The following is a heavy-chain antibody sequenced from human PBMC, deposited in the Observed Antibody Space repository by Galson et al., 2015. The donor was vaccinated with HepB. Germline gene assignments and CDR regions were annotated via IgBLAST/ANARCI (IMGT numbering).Heavy chain of an antibody. CDR3: ATAGGRQDIVLMVYAFSFDY. V-gene: IGHV1-24*01. Sequence: SVKVSCKVSGYTLTELSMHWVRQAPGKGLEWMGGFDPEDGETIYAQKFQGRVTMTEDTSTDTAYMELSSLRSEDTAVYYCATAGGRQDIVLMVYAFSFDYWGQGTLVTVSS. CDR1: GYTLTELS. J-gene: IGHJ4*02. CDR2: FDPEDGET. D-gene: IGHD2-8*01.